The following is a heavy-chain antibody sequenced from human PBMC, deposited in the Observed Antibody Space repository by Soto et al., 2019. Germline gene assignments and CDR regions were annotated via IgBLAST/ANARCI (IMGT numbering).Heavy chain of an antibody. CDR1: GGTFSSYA. V-gene: IGHV1-69*13. D-gene: IGHD2-21*02. CDR2: IIPIFGTA. Sequence: SVKVSCKASGGTFSSYAISWVRQAPGQGLEWMGGIIPIFGTANYAQKFQGRVTIAADESTSTAYMELSSLRSEDTAVYYCASCGDCYTYYFDYWGQGTLVTSPQ. J-gene: IGHJ4*02. CDR3: ASCGDCYTYYFDY.